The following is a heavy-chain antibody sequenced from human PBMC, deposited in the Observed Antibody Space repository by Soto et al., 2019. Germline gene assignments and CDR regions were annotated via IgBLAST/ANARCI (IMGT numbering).Heavy chain of an antibody. CDR2: ISSSSSYI. V-gene: IGHV3-21*01. D-gene: IGHD2-15*01. CDR1: GFTFSSYS. CDR3: ARDRAAVTIDAFDI. J-gene: IGHJ3*02. Sequence: GSLRLSCAASGFTFSSYSMNWVRQAPGKGLEWVSSISSSSSYIYYADSVKGRFTISRDNAKNSLYLQMNSLRAEDTAVYYCARDRAAVTIDAFDIRSQRTTVPVSS.